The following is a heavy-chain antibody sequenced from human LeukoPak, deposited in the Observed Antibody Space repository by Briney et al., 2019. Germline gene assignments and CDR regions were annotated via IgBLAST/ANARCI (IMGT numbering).Heavy chain of an antibody. J-gene: IGHJ4*02. Sequence: GGSLRLSCAASGFTYSSYGMSWVRQAPGKGLEWVSVISGSGGSTYYADSVKGRFTISRDNSKNTLYLQMNSLKIEDTAVYYCSRDRGIGYPSSWRGGLYNFDYWGQGTLVTVSS. CDR1: GFTYSSYG. CDR3: SRDRGIGYPSSWRGGLYNFDY. V-gene: IGHV3-23*01. D-gene: IGHD6-13*01. CDR2: ISGSGGST.